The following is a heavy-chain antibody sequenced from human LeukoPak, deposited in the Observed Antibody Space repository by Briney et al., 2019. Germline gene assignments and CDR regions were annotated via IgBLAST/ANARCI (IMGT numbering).Heavy chain of an antibody. V-gene: IGHV3-53*01. J-gene: IGHJ5*02. CDR1: GFTVSNNY. CDR2: VYDGDTT. D-gene: IGHD2-2*01. CDR3: AKGGCSSTSCYLYP. Sequence: QPGGSLRLSCAASGFTVSNNYMSWVRQAPGKGLEWVSAVYDGDTTYYADSVKGRFTISRDNSKNTLYLQMNSLRAEDTAVYYCAKGGCSSTSCYLYPWGQGTLVTVSS.